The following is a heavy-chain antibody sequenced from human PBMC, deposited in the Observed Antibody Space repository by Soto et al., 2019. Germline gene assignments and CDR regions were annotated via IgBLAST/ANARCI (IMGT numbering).Heavy chain of an antibody. V-gene: IGHV1-18*01. CDR2: VSANNGFT. CDR3: ARGGAARHLDS. J-gene: IGHJ5*01. CDR1: GYTFTNFA. D-gene: IGHD6-6*01. Sequence: ASVKVSCKASGYTFTNFALSWVRQAPGQGLEWIGFVSANNGFTHFAQKFQGRVSVKTDTSTSTVYLDLRSLSSDDTAVYYCARGGAARHLDSWGQGTPVTVSS.